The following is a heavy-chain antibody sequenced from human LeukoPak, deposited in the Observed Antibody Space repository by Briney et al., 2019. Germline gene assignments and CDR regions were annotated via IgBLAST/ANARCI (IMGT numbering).Heavy chain of an antibody. V-gene: IGHV1-18*04. CDR3: ARTLGPPYYYGSGSYDFDY. CDR1: GYTFTSYG. D-gene: IGHD3-10*01. CDR2: ISAYNGNT. Sequence: ASVKVSCKASGYTFTSYGISWVRQAPGQGLEWMGWISAYNGNTNYAQKLQGRVTMTTDTSTSTAYMELRSQRSDDTAVYYCARTLGPPYYYGSGSYDFDYWGQGTLVTVSS. J-gene: IGHJ4*02.